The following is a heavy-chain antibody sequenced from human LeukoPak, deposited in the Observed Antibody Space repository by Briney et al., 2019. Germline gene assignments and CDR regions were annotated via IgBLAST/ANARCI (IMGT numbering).Heavy chain of an antibody. Sequence: PSETLSLTCAVYGGSFSGYYWSWLRQPPGKGPEWIGEINHSGSTNYNPSLKRRVTISVDTSKNQFSLTLSSVPAADTAVYYCARRARTTVTHLKVAFDSLGRGTLVTVSS. J-gene: IGHJ4*02. CDR1: GGSFSGYY. CDR2: INHSGST. CDR3: ARRARTTVTHLKVAFDS. V-gene: IGHV4-34*01. D-gene: IGHD4-17*01.